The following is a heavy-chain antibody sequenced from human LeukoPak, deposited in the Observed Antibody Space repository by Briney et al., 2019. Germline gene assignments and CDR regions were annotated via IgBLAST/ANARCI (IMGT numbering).Heavy chain of an antibody. Sequence: ASVKVSCKASGYTFISYGISWVRQAPGQGLEWMGWISPYNGNTNYAQKLQGRVTMTTDTSTSTAYMELRSLRSDDTAVYYCARELVRGVIITYNYYYGMDVWGQGTTVTVSS. D-gene: IGHD3-10*01. CDR3: ARELVRGVIITYNYYYGMDV. J-gene: IGHJ6*02. CDR2: ISPYNGNT. CDR1: GYTFISYG. V-gene: IGHV1-18*04.